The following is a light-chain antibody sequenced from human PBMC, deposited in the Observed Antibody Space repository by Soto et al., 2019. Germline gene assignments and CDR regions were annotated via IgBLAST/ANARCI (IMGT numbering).Light chain of an antibody. CDR3: MQGTHWPWT. CDR1: YSLIHSDGDTY. J-gene: IGKJ1*01. Sequence: EVVMTQSPLSLHVTLGQPAYISCKSSYSLIHSDGDTYLNWFQQRPGQSPRRLIYEVSNRDSGVPDRFTGSGSGTDFTLKISRVEAEDVRIYYCMQGTHWPWTFGQGTEVEIK. CDR2: EVS. V-gene: IGKV2-30*02.